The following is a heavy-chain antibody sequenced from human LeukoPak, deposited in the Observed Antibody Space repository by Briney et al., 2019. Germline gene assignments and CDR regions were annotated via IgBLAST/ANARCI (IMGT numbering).Heavy chain of an antibody. J-gene: IGHJ4*02. V-gene: IGHV4-34*01. CDR1: GGSFSGYY. D-gene: IGHD1-26*01. CDR2: INHSGST. Sequence: PSETLSLTCAVYGGSFSGYYWSWIRQPPGKGLEWIGEINHSGSTNYNPSLKSRVTISVDTSKNQFSLKLNSVTAADTAVYYCARGRVGARLWGQGTLVTVSS. CDR3: ARGRVGARL.